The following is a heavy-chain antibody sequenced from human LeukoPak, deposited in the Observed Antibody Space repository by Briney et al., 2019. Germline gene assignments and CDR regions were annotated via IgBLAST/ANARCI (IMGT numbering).Heavy chain of an antibody. V-gene: IGHV4-34*01. CDR2: INHRGST. CDR3: ARRPMVRGLISLAY. Sequence: SETLSLTCTVSNASISSYYWSWIRQPPGKGLEWIGEINHRGSTNYNPSLKSRVIISVDTSKNQFSLKLSSVTAADTAAYYCARRPMVRGLISLAYWGQGTLVTVSS. D-gene: IGHD3-10*01. J-gene: IGHJ4*02. CDR1: NASISSYY.